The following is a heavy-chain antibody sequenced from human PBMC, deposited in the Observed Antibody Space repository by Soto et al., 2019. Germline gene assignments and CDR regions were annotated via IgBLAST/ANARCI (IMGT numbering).Heavy chain of an antibody. D-gene: IGHD6-6*01. V-gene: IGHV1-8*01. CDR3: ASLSSSGDAFDI. J-gene: IGHJ3*02. CDR1: GYSFTSYD. CDR2: MNPNSGNT. Sequence: ASVKLSCKASGYSFTSYDINWGRQATGQGLEWMGWMNPNSGNTGYAQKFQGRVTMTRNTSISTAYMELSSLRSEDTAVYYCASLSSSGDAFDIWGQGTMVTVSS.